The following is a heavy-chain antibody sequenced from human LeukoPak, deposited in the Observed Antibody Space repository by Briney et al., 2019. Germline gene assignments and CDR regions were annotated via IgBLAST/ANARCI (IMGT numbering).Heavy chain of an antibody. V-gene: IGHV3-13*01. D-gene: IGHD2-8*01. CDR2: IGTAGDS. CDR3: VRGCMFCRWKTYFDP. CDR1: GFTFSTYD. J-gene: IGHJ5*02. Sequence: PGGSLRLSCAASGFTFSTYDMHWVRQATGKGLEWVSAIGTAGDSFYPDSVQGRFTMSRENARNSVYLQMNSLRAEDTAVYYCVRGCMFCRWKTYFDPWGQGTLVTVSS.